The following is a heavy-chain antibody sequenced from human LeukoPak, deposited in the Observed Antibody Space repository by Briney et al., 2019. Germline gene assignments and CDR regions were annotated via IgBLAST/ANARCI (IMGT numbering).Heavy chain of an antibody. Sequence: ASVTVSFTCSGYTFKTYFIHWVRQAPGQGLEWMGWISPNSGDTKYAQTFQGRVTMTRDTSIDTIYLELSSLTSHDTAVYYCARMVRGLDVWGKGTSVTVSS. CDR2: ISPNSGDT. CDR3: ARMVRGLDV. V-gene: IGHV1-2*02. D-gene: IGHD3-10*01. CDR1: GYTFKTYF. J-gene: IGHJ6*04.